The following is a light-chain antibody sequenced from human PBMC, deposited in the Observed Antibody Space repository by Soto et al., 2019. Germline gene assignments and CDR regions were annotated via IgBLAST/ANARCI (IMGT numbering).Light chain of an antibody. J-gene: IGLJ2*01. CDR3: QSYDSSLSAVV. CDR2: RNS. Sequence: QSVLTQPPSVSGAPGQRVTISCTGSSSNIGAGYDVHWYQQLPGTAPKLLIYRNSNRPSGVPDRFSGSKSGTSASLAITGLQAADEADYYCQSYDSSLSAVVFGGGTKLTVL. V-gene: IGLV1-40*01. CDR1: SSNIGAGYD.